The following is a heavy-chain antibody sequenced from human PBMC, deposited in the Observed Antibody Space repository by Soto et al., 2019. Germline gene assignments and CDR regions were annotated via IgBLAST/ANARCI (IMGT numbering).Heavy chain of an antibody. V-gene: IGHV3-21*01. CDR3: ARDLALAGKY. D-gene: IGHD6-19*01. Sequence: AGSLRLSCAASGFTFRSYAMNWVRQTQEKGLEWVSSISSTSTYTHYADSVKGRFTISRDNANNSLFLQMNSLRAEDTAIYYCARDLALAGKYWGQGALVTV. CDR2: ISSTSTYT. J-gene: IGHJ4*02. CDR1: GFTFRSYA.